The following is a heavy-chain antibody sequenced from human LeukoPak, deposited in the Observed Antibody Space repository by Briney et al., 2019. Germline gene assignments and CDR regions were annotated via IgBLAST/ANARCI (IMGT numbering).Heavy chain of an antibody. V-gene: IGHV3-30*04. D-gene: IGHD2-2*01. Sequence: GGSLRLSCAASGFTFSSYAMHWVRQVPGKGLEWVAVISYDGSNKYYADSVKGRFTISRDNSKNTLYLQMNSLRAEDTAVYYCARDYSPKGYCSSTSCPPQGYYYGMDVWGQGTTVTVSS. CDR2: ISYDGSNK. CDR1: GFTFSSYA. CDR3: ARDYSPKGYCSSTSCPPQGYYYGMDV. J-gene: IGHJ6*02.